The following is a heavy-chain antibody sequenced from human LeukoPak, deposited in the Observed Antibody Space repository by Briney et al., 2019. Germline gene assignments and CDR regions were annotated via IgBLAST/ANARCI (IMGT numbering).Heavy chain of an antibody. Sequence: PGGSLRLSCAASGFTFSSYSMNWVRQAPGKGLEWVSYISSSSSTIYYADSVKGRFTISRDNAKNSLYLQMNSLRAEDTAVYYCARAPGSYRTGGVFDYWGQGTLVTVSS. D-gene: IGHD1-26*01. CDR3: ARAPGSYRTGGVFDY. J-gene: IGHJ4*02. V-gene: IGHV3-48*01. CDR2: ISSSSSTI. CDR1: GFTFSSYS.